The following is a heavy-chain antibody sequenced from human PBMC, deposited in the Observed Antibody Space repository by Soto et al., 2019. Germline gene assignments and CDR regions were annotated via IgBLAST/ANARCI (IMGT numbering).Heavy chain of an antibody. Sequence: ASVKVSCKASGYTFTSYYMHWVRQAPGQGLEWMGIINPSGGSTSYAQKFQGRVTMTRDTSTSTVYMELSSLRSEDTAVYYCARESPRGVRGRGSVSYWGQGTLVTVSS. CDR3: ARESPRGVRGRGSVSY. CDR1: GYTFTSYY. J-gene: IGHJ4*02. V-gene: IGHV1-46*01. D-gene: IGHD3-10*01. CDR2: INPSGGST.